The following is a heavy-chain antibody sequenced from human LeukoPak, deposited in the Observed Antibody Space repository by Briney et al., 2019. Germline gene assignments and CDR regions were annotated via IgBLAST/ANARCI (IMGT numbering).Heavy chain of an antibody. D-gene: IGHD3-10*01. CDR3: ARGTYGSGRTYHYGMDV. J-gene: IGHJ6*02. CDR1: GGSISSGGYY. Sequence: SETLSLTCTVSGGSISSGGYYWSWIRQHPGKGLEWIGYIYYSGSTYYNPSLKSRVTISVDTSKNQFSLNLSSVTAADTAVYYCARGTYGSGRTYHYGMDVWGQGTTVTVSS. CDR2: IYYSGST. V-gene: IGHV4-31*03.